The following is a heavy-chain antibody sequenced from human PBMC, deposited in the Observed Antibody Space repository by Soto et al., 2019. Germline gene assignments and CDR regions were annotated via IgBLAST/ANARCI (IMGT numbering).Heavy chain of an antibody. V-gene: IGHV4-61*01. CDR3: ARSPVPSLRSSGYYYSDY. J-gene: IGHJ4*02. Sequence: NPSETLSLTCSVSGVSVSSDSYYWTWIRQPPGKGLEWIAYIHVGGNINYNPSLKSRVTISLDTAKNQFSLNLRSVTAADAAVYYCARSPVPSLRSSGYYYSDYWGLGALVTVSS. CDR1: GVSVSSDSYY. D-gene: IGHD3-3*01. CDR2: IHVGGNI.